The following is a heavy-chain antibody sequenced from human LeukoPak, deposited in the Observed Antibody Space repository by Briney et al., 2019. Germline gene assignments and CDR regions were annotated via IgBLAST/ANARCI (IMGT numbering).Heavy chain of an antibody. CDR1: GFTFNRDW. J-gene: IGHJ4*02. V-gene: IGHV3-7*01. D-gene: IGHD6-19*01. CDR3: ATKEPSTSGWSY. Sequence: GGSLRLSCAASGFTFNRDWTAWVRQAPGKGLEWVANIKEDGSEKNYVDSVKGRFTISRDNAVNSVYLQMNDLRAEDTGVYYCATKEPSTSGWSYWGQGTLVTASS. CDR2: IKEDGSEK.